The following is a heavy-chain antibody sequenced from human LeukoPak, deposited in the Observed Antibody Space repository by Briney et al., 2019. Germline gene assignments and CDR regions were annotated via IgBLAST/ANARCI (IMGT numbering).Heavy chain of an antibody. CDR2: ISYDGSNK. J-gene: IGHJ4*02. V-gene: IGHV3-30-3*01. CDR3: ARDPKMATIQYYFDY. Sequence: GRSLRLPCAASGFTFSSYAMHWVRQAPGKGLEWVAVISYDGSNKYYADSVKGRFTISRDNSKNTLYLQMNSLRAEDTAVYYCARDPKMATIQYYFDYWGQGTLATVSS. D-gene: IGHD5-24*01. CDR1: GFTFSSYA.